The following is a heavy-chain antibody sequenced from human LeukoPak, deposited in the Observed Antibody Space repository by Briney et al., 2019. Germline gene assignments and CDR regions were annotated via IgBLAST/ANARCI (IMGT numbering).Heavy chain of an antibody. Sequence: GGSLRLSCTASGFSFNTFGMYWVRQAPGKGLEWVSYISSTSGTTYYADSVKGRFTVSRDNAKNSLYLQVNSLTVDDTALYYCARGLTGVDYWGQGAQVIVSS. CDR1: GFSFNTFG. D-gene: IGHD7-27*01. CDR2: ISSTSGTT. V-gene: IGHV3-48*01. CDR3: ARGLTGVDY. J-gene: IGHJ4*02.